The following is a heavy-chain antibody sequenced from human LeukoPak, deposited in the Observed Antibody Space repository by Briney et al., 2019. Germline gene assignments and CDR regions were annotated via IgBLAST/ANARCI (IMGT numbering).Heavy chain of an antibody. CDR3: ARHVIYSGVYSYWFDP. Sequence: SETLSLTCTVSGGSITTYYWSWIRQPPGKGLEWIAFIYYSGSTNYNPSLKSRVTISLDTSKNQFSLRLSSVTAADTAVYYCARHVIYSGVYSYWFDPWGLGTLVIVSS. D-gene: IGHD5-12*01. J-gene: IGHJ5*02. V-gene: IGHV4-59*08. CDR1: GGSITTYY. CDR2: IYYSGST.